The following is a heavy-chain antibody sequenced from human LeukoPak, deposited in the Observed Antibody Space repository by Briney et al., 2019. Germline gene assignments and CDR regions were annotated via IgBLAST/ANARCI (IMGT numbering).Heavy chain of an antibody. CDR3: AKDFVVVPGNVNYFDS. Sequence: GGSLRLSCTVSGFTVSSNSMSWVRQAPGKGLEWVSAISGSGGSTYYADSVKGRFTVSRDNSKNTLYVQMKSLRGEDTAIYYCAKDFVVVPGNVNYFDSWGQGTLVTVSS. CDR1: GFTVSSNS. J-gene: IGHJ4*02. CDR2: ISGSGGST. V-gene: IGHV3-23*01. D-gene: IGHD2-21*02.